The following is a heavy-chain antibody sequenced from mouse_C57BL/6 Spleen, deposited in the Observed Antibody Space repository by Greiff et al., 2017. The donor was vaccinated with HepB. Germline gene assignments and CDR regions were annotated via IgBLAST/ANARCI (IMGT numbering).Heavy chain of an antibody. CDR2: IRNKANNHAT. D-gene: IGHD1-1*01. J-gene: IGHJ1*03. V-gene: IGHV6-6*01. CDR3: TRPLPYYGSSYWYFDV. CDR1: GFTFSDAW. Sequence: EVKVEESGGGLVQPGGSMKLSCAASGFTFSDAWMDWVRQSPEKGLEWVAEIRNKANNHATYYAESVKGRFTISRDDSKSSVYLQMNSLRAEDTGIYYCTRPLPYYGSSYWYFDVWGTGTTVTVSS.